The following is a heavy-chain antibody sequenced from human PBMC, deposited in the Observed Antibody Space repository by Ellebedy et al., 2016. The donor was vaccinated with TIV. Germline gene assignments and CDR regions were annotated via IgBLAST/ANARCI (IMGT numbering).Heavy chain of an antibody. CDR3: ARRIDYGENFDY. CDR2: IDPSDSYT. Sequence: PGGSLRLSCKGSGYSFTSYWISWVRQMPGKGLEWMGRIDPSDSYTNYSPSFQGNVTISADKSISTAYLQWSSLKASDTAMYYCARRIDYGENFDYWGQGTLVTVSS. J-gene: IGHJ4*02. CDR1: GYSFTSYW. D-gene: IGHD4-17*01. V-gene: IGHV5-10-1*01.